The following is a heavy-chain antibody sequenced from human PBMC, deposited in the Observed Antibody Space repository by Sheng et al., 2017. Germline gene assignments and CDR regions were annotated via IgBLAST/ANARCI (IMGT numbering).Heavy chain of an antibody. V-gene: IGHV3-11*05. Sequence: QVQLVESGGGLVKPGGSLRLSCAASGFTFSDYYMSWIRQAPGKGLEWVSYISSSSSYTNYADSVKGRFTISRDNAKNSLYLQMNSLRAEDTAVYYCASVVPAAMLFDYWGQGTLVTVSS. CDR2: ISSSSSYT. D-gene: IGHD2-2*01. J-gene: IGHJ4*02. CDR1: GFTFSDYY. CDR3: ASVVPAAMLFDY.